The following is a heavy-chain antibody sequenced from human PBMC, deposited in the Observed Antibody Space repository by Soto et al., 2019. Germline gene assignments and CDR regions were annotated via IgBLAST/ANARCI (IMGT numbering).Heavy chain of an antibody. CDR1: GFTFSTYA. V-gene: IGHV3-30-3*01. CDR2: ISYDGSNK. D-gene: IGHD4-17*01. Sequence: QVQLVESGGGVVQPGRSLRLSCAASGFTFSTYAMHWVRQAPGKGLEWVAVISYDGSNKYYADSVKGRFTISRDNSKNMLYLQMNSLRAEDTAVYYCARDPRSGGDYVTWFDPWGQGTLVTVSS. J-gene: IGHJ5*02. CDR3: ARDPRSGGDYVTWFDP.